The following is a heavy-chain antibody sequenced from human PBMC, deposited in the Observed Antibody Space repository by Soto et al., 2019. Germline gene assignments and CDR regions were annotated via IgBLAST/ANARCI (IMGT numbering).Heavy chain of an antibody. D-gene: IGHD3-3*01. CDR3: ARGDLWSGYWEWFDP. V-gene: IGHV1-69*12. Sequence: QVQLVQSGAEVKKPGSSVKVSCKASGDTLSSYSISWVRQAPGQGLEWMGGIIPIFGTANYAQKFQGRFNNTEHESTSAAYVGLGSLGYKDAAVYDCARGDLWSGYWEWFDPLGQGNLVTVSS. J-gene: IGHJ5*02. CDR2: IIPIFGTA. CDR1: GDTLSSYS.